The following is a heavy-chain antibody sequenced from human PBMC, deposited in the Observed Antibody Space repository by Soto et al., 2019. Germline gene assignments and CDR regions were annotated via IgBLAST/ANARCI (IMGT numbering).Heavy chain of an antibody. D-gene: IGHD1-26*01. V-gene: IGHV4-59*01. CDR3: ARVGVGANLDY. J-gene: IGHJ4*02. CDR2: IYYSGST. CDR1: GGSISSYY. Sequence: AAETLSLTCTVSGGSISSYYWSWIRQPPGKGLEWIGYIYYSGSTNYNPSLKSRVTISVDTSKNQFSLKLSSVTAADTAVYYCARVGVGANLDYWGQGTLVTVSS.